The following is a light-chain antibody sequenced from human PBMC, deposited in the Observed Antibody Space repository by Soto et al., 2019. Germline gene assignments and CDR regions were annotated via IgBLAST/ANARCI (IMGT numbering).Light chain of an antibody. CDR1: SSDVGGYNY. Sequence: QSVLTQPASVSGSPGQSITISCTGTSSDVGGYNYVSWYQQYPGKVPKLMIYEVSNRPAGVSNRFSGSKSGNTASLTISGLQAEDEADYYCNSKGTGLTYVFXTGTKVTVL. CDR3: NSKGTGLTYV. J-gene: IGLJ1*01. CDR2: EVS. V-gene: IGLV2-14*01.